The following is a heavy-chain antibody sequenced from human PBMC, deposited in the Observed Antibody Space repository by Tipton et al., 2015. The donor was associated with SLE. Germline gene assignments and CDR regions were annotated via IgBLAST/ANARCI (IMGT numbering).Heavy chain of an antibody. V-gene: IGHV1-46*01. Sequence: QSGAEVKKPGASVKVSCKASGYTFTSYYVHWVRQAPGQGLEWMGIINPSGGSTSYAQKFQGRVTMTRDTSTSTVYMELSSLRSEDTAVYYCARDPFLGYGSGSKDAFDIWGQGTMVTVSS. J-gene: IGHJ3*02. CDR1: GYTFTSYY. CDR3: ARDPFLGYGSGSKDAFDI. D-gene: IGHD3-10*01. CDR2: INPSGGST.